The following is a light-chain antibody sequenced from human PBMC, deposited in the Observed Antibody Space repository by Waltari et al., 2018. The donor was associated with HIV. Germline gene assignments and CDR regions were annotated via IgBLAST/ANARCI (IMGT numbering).Light chain of an antibody. V-gene: IGLV2-8*01. CDR2: EVG. J-gene: IGLJ2*01. Sequence: QSALTQPPSASGSPGQSVTISCTGTSSDVGGYNYVSWYQQYPGKAPKLLIYEVGRRPSGVPDRFAGSKSGNTASLTVSGLQAEDEGDYYCSSYAGNNNFRVFGGGTKLTVL. CDR1: SSDVGGYNY. CDR3: SSYAGNNNFRV.